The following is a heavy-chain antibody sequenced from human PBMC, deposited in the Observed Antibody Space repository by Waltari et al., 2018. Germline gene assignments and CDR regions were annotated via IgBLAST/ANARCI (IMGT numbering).Heavy chain of an antibody. V-gene: IGHV1-2*02. J-gene: IGHJ6*03. D-gene: IGHD1-1*01. CDR1: GYTFTAHH. Sequence: QVQLVQSGAEVKEPGASVKVSCKATGYTFTAHHIHWMRQAPGQGLGGMGRINPTSGDTNNAQKFEGRVTMTRDTSISTAYMELSRLRSDDTAMYYCARDREATYNVYYYYMDVWGKGTTVTVSS. CDR3: ARDREATYNVYYYYMDV. CDR2: INPTSGDT.